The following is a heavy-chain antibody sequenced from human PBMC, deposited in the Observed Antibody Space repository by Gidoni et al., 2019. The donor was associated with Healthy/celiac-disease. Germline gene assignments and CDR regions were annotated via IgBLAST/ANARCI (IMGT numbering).Heavy chain of an antibody. D-gene: IGHD5-12*01. V-gene: IGHV3-48*03. CDR1: GFTFSSYE. CDR3: ARDGVARGSYGMDV. J-gene: IGHJ6*02. CDR2: ISSSGSTI. Sequence: EVQLVESGGGLVQPGGSLRLSCAASGFTFSSYEMNWVRQAPGKGLEWVSYISSSGSTIYYADSVKGRFTISRDNAKKSLYLQMNSLRAEDTAVYYCARDGVARGSYGMDVWGQGTTVTVS.